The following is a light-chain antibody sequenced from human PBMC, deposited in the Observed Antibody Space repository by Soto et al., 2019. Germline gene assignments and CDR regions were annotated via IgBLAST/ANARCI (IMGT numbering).Light chain of an antibody. CDR1: SSNIGSNT. CDR3: AAWDDSLNGVV. J-gene: IGLJ2*01. CDR2: SNN. Sequence: QSVLTQPPSASGTPGQRVTISCSGSSSNIGSNTVNWYQQLPRSAPKLLIYSNNQRPSGVPDRFSGSKSGTSASLAISGLQSEDEADYYCAAWDDSLNGVVFGGGTQRTV. V-gene: IGLV1-44*01.